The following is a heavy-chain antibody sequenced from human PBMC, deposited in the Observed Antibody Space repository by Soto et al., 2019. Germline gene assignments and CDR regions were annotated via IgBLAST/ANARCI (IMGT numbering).Heavy chain of an antibody. Sequence: PSETLSLTCTVSGDSISSENWWSWVRQAPGKGLEWIGEIYQSGATHYTPSLKSRVTISSDKSKNQFSLKLHSVTAADTAVYYCARDAGASRYYGMDVWGQGTTVTVSS. CDR1: GDSISSENW. J-gene: IGHJ6*02. V-gene: IGHV4-4*02. CDR2: IYQSGAT. D-gene: IGHD2-8*02. CDR3: ARDAGASRYYGMDV.